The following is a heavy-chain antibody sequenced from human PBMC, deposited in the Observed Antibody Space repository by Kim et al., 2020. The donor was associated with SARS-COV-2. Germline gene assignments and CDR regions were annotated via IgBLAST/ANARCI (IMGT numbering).Heavy chain of an antibody. CDR2: ISTAGST. D-gene: IGHD1-26*01. CDR3: STGDAWVACYYYIYIGV. Sequence: GGSLRLSCAASGFTFSSYYMHWVRQATGKGLEWVSAISTAGSTYYPGALEGRCTITRRNDKKTLLLQQNNIRGGDTTVVYYSTGDAWVACYYYIYIGV. J-gene: IGHJ6*03. CDR1: GFTFSSYY. V-gene: IGHV3-13*01.